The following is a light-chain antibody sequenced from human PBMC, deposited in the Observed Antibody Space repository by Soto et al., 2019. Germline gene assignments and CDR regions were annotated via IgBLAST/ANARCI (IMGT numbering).Light chain of an antibody. CDR2: GAS. CDR1: QSVNSN. V-gene: IGKV3-15*01. Sequence: EIVLTQSPATLSVSPGERATFSCRASQSVNSNLGWYQHKPGQAPRLLIYGASTRATGIPARFSGSGSGTEFTLTISTLQSEDFAVYYCQQYNKWPLTFGPGTKVDIK. CDR3: QQYNKWPLT. J-gene: IGKJ3*01.